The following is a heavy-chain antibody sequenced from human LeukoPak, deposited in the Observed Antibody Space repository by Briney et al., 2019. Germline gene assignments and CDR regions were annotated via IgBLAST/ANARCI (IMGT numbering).Heavy chain of an antibody. D-gene: IGHD3-22*01. CDR1: GFTVSSNY. CDR2: IYSGGTI. V-gene: IGHV3-53*01. Sequence: GGSLRLSCAASGFTVSSNYMSWVRQAPGKGLEWVSVIYSGGTIYYADSAKGRFTISRDNSKNTLYLQMNTLRAEDTAVYYCARYYYDSSGYYYFDQWGQGTLVTVSS. J-gene: IGHJ4*02. CDR3: ARYYYDSSGYYYFDQ.